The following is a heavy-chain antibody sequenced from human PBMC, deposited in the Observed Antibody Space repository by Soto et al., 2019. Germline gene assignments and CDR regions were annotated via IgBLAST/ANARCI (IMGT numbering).Heavy chain of an antibody. Sequence: PGGSLRLSCVVSGLIPSSYAMSWVRQAPGKGLEWVSGISGSGGATSYADSVKGRFTISRDNSKNTLYLQMNSLSAEDTAIYYCAKDAIMVSSSFNYFAFWGKGALVTVSS. CDR1: GLIPSSYA. J-gene: IGHJ4*02. V-gene: IGHV3-23*01. CDR2: ISGSGGAT. CDR3: AKDAIMVSSSFNYFAF. D-gene: IGHD6-13*01.